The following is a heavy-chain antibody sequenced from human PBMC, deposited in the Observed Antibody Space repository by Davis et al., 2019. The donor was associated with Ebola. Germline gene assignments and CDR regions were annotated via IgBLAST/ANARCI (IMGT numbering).Heavy chain of an antibody. J-gene: IGHJ6*02. CDR3: ARQLELRGYYYGMDV. V-gene: IGHV3-33*01. D-gene: IGHD1-7*01. Sequence: GESLKISCAASGFTFSSYGMHWVRQAPGKGLEWVAVIWYDGSNKYYADSVKGRFTISRDNSKNTVYLQMNSLRAEDTAVYYCARQLELRGYYYGMDVWGQGTTVTVSS. CDR2: IWYDGSNK. CDR1: GFTFSSYG.